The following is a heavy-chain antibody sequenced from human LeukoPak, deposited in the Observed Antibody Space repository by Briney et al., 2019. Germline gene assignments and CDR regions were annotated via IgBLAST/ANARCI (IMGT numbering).Heavy chain of an antibody. D-gene: IGHD2-15*01. CDR1: GYTFTSYD. Sequence: GASVKVSCKASGYTFTSYDINWVRQATGQGLEWMGWMNPNSGNTGYAQKFQGRVTMTRNSSITTAYMELSSLRSEDTAVYYCARRHGRCSDGSCYCPDYWGQGTLVTVSS. CDR3: ARRHGRCSDGSCYCPDY. V-gene: IGHV1-8*01. J-gene: IGHJ4*02. CDR2: MNPNSGNT.